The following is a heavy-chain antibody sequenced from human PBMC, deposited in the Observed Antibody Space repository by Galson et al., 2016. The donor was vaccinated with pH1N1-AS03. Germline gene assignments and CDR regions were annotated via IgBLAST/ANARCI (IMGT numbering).Heavy chain of an antibody. V-gene: IGHV1-69*13. Sequence: SVKVSCKASGDTFSGYGITWVRQAPGQGLEWMGGIIPTYGTSNYAQKFQGRVTITADESTSTTYMDLSSLRSEDTAVYFCARRRLDPFRGASGWYFYFYGVDVWGQGTRSPSL. CDR3: ARRRLDPFRGASGWYFYFYGVDV. CDR1: GDTFSGYG. J-gene: IGHJ6*02. D-gene: IGHD6-25*01. CDR2: IIPTYGTS.